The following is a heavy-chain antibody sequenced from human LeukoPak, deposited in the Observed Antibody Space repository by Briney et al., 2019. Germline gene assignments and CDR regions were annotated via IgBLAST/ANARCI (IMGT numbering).Heavy chain of an antibody. V-gene: IGHV3-15*01. Sequence: PGGSLRLSCAASGFTFSNAWMSWVRQAPGKGLEWVGRIKSKTDGGTTDYAAPVKGRFTISRDDSKNTLYLQMNSLKTEDTAVYYCARSARDYDFWQHLYYYYMDVWGKGTTVTVSS. D-gene: IGHD3-3*01. CDR2: IKSKTDGGTT. CDR1: GFTFSNAW. CDR3: ARSARDYDFWQHLYYYYMDV. J-gene: IGHJ6*03.